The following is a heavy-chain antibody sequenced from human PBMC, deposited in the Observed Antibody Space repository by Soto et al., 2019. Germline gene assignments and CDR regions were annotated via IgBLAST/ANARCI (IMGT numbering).Heavy chain of an antibody. CDR2: FFSAEKT. CDR1: GVSISSSGDY. Sequence: QLHLQESGPGLVKPSETLSLTCTVSGVSISSSGDYWGWIRQPPGKGLEWIGTFFSAEKTYYHPSLKSRLTNSVDTSKNQFSLNLSSVTAADTAVYYCARLPRTTVHGTGADYWGQGTLVTVSS. D-gene: IGHD4-17*01. J-gene: IGHJ4*02. CDR3: ARLPRTTVHGTGADY. V-gene: IGHV4-39*01.